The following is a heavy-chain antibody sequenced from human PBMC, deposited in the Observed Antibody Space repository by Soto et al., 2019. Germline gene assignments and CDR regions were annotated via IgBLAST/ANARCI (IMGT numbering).Heavy chain of an antibody. Sequence: ETLSLTCAVYGGSFSGYYWSWIRQPPGKGLEWIGEINHSGSTNYNPSLKSRVTISVDTSKNQFSLKLSSVTAADTAMYYCARGDSYGVSSSRNYFDYWGQGTLVTVSS. J-gene: IGHJ4*02. V-gene: IGHV4-34*01. CDR1: GGSFSGYY. D-gene: IGHD6-13*01. CDR2: INHSGST. CDR3: ARGDSYGVSSSRNYFDY.